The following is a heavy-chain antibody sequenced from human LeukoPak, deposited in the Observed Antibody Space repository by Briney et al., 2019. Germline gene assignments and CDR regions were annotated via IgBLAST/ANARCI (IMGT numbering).Heavy chain of an antibody. CDR3: VRGAYSTGWV. D-gene: IGHD6-19*01. Sequence: PGRSLRLSCAASGFTFSSYAMHWVRQAPVKGLEWVAFISFDGSNRNYADSVKGRFTISRGNSNNTLYLEMNSLRPEDTSIYYCVRGAYSTGWVWGRGALVTVSS. CDR2: ISFDGSNR. V-gene: IGHV3-30*01. CDR1: GFTFSSYA. J-gene: IGHJ4*02.